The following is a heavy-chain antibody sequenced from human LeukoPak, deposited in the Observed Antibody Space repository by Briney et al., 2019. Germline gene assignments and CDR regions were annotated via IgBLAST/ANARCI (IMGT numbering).Heavy chain of an antibody. V-gene: IGHV4-4*02. D-gene: IGHD3-22*01. CDR3: ARHAYDSSGFPSWRQAFDI. Sequence: KPSETLSLTCAVSGGSISSSNWWRWVRQPPGKGLEWIGEINHSGSTYYNPSLESRVTISVDTSKNQFSLKLTSVIAADTSFYFCARHAYDSSGFPSWRQAFDIWGQGTMVTVSS. J-gene: IGHJ3*02. CDR1: GGSISSSNW. CDR2: INHSGST.